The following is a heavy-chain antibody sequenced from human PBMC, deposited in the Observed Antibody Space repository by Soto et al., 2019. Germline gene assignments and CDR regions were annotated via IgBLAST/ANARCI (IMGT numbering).Heavy chain of an antibody. V-gene: IGHV3-30*18. CDR2: ISYDGSNK. CDR3: AKTSGAHYGMDV. CDR1: GFTFSSYG. J-gene: IGHJ6*02. Sequence: GSLRLSCAASGFTFSSYGMHWVRQAPGKGLEWVAVISYDGSNKYYADSVKGRFTISRDNSKNTLYLQMNSLRAEDTAVYYCAKTSGAHYGMDVWRQGTTVTASS. D-gene: IGHD1-26*01.